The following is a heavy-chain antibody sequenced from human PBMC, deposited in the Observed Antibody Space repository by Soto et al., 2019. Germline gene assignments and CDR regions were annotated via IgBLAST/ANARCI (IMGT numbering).Heavy chain of an antibody. J-gene: IGHJ6*02. D-gene: IGHD6-6*01. Sequence: ASVKVSSKASGYTFTSYGISLVRQAPGQGLEWMGWISTYNGNTNYAQKLQGRVTMTTDTSTSTAYMELRSLRSDDTAVYYCASISSSSPLYYYGMDVWGQGTTVTVSS. CDR3: ASISSSSPLYYYGMDV. CDR1: GYTFTSYG. CDR2: ISTYNGNT. V-gene: IGHV1-18*01.